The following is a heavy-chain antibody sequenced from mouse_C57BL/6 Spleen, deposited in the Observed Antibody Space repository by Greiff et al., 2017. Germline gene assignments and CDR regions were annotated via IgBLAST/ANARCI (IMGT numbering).Heavy chain of an antibody. Sequence: QVQLQQPGAELVKPGASVKLSCKASGYTFTSYWMQWVKQRPGQGLEWIGEIDTSDSYTNYNQKFKGKATLTVDTSSSTAYMQLISLTSEYSAVYYCARILLLRYYAMDYWGQGTSVTVSS. D-gene: IGHD1-1*01. V-gene: IGHV1-50*01. J-gene: IGHJ4*01. CDR1: GYTFTSYW. CDR3: ARILLLRYYAMDY. CDR2: IDTSDSYT.